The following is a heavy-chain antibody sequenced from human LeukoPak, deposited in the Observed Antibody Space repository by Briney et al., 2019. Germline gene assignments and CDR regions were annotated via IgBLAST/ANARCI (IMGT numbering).Heavy chain of an antibody. V-gene: IGHV4-31*02. CDR1: YX. CDR3: ASYTPVRDGYKRFDY. Sequence: YXWXXLXXXPGKGLXWIGYIYYSGSTYYNPSLKSRVTISVDTSKNQFSLKLSSVTAADTAVYYCASYTPVRDGYKRFDYWGQGTLVTVSS. D-gene: IGHD5-24*01. J-gene: IGHJ4*02. CDR2: IYYSGST.